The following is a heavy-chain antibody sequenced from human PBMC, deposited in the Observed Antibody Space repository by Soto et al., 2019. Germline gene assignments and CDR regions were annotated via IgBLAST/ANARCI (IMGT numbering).Heavy chain of an antibody. CDR3: VHRTVSNGPWFDP. CDR2: IYWDGDV. D-gene: IGHD4-4*01. Sequence: SGPTLVNSTQTLTLNCAFSGFSLSTTGEGVGWFRQPPGKAPEWLALIYWDGDVRYSPSLRNRLTITKDASENQGVRTMTNIDPLDTATYYCVHRTVSNGPWFDPWGQGILVTNS. V-gene: IGHV2-5*02. CDR1: GFSLSTTGEG. J-gene: IGHJ5*02.